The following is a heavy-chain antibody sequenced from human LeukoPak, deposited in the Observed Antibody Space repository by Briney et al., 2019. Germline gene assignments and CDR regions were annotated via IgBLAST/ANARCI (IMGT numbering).Heavy chain of an antibody. Sequence: ASVKVSCKASGYTFTGYYMHWVRQAPGQGLEWMGWINPNSGGTNYAQKFQGRVTMTRDTSISTAYMELSRLRSDDTAVYYCGSSRGYSYGTLGYWGQGTLVTVSS. CDR2: INPNSGGT. D-gene: IGHD5-18*01. V-gene: IGHV1-2*02. CDR3: GSSRGYSYGTLGY. J-gene: IGHJ4*02. CDR1: GYTFTGYY.